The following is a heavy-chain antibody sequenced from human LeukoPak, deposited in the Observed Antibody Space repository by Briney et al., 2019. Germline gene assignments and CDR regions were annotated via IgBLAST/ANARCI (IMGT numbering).Heavy chain of an antibody. V-gene: IGHV4-39*07. Sequence: PSETLSLTCTVSGGSISSSSYYWGWIRQPPGKGLEWIGNIYHTGSTYYNPSLKSRVTISVDTSKNQFSLKLSSVTAADTAVYYCARAYFNWFDPWGRGTLVTVPS. CDR3: ARAYFNWFDP. J-gene: IGHJ5*02. CDR2: IYHTGST. CDR1: GGSISSSSYY. D-gene: IGHD2/OR15-2a*01.